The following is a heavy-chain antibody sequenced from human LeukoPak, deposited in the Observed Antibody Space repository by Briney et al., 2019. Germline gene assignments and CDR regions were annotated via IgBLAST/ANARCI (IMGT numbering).Heavy chain of an antibody. CDR2: INHSGST. J-gene: IGHJ6*03. CDR3: AGLFDYGDSHYYYYYMDV. D-gene: IGHD4-17*01. V-gene: IGHV4-34*01. Sequence: SETLSLTCAVYGWSFSGYYWSWIRQPPGKGLEWIGEINHSGSTNYNPSLKSRVTISVDTSKNQFSLKLSSVTAADTAVYYCAGLFDYGDSHYYYYYMDVWGKGTTVTVSS. CDR1: GWSFSGYY.